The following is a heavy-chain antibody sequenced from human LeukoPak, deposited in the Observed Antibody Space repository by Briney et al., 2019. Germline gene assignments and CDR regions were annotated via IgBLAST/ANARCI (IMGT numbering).Heavy chain of an antibody. D-gene: IGHD7-27*01. V-gene: IGHV3-21*01. J-gene: IGHJ4*02. CDR1: GFTFSIYN. Sequence: GGSLRLSCAASGFTFSIYNMNWVRQAPGKGLQWVSSISSSDSHIYYADSVKGRFTISRDNAKNSLYLQMNSLRAEDTAVYYCAKDLTGDGPSPFDYWGQGTLVTVSS. CDR3: AKDLTGDGPSPFDY. CDR2: ISSSDSHI.